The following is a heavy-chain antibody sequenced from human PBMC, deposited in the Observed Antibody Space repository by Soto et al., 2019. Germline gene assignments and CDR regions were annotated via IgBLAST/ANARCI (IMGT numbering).Heavy chain of an antibody. CDR3: ARDKPVTTYYYYYGMDV. J-gene: IGHJ6*02. V-gene: IGHV3-30-3*01. D-gene: IGHD4-4*01. Sequence: AGGSLRLSCAASGFTFSSYAMHWVRQAPGKGLEWVAVISYDGSNKYYADSVKGRFTISRDNSKNTLYLQMNSLRAEDTAVYYCARDKPVTTYYYYYGMDVWGQGTTVTVSS. CDR1: GFTFSSYA. CDR2: ISYDGSNK.